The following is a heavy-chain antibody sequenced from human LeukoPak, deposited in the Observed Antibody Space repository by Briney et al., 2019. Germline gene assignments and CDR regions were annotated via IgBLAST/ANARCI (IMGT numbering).Heavy chain of an antibody. Sequence: PGGSLRLSCAASGFTFSSYGMHWVRQAPGKGLEWVAVIWYDGSNKYYADSVKGRFTISRDNSKNTLYLQMNSLRAEDTAVCYCAKGGYYDSSGPRAFDIWGQGTMVTVSS. CDR3: AKGGYYDSSGPRAFDI. J-gene: IGHJ3*02. CDR2: IWYDGSNK. CDR1: GFTFSSYG. V-gene: IGHV3-33*06. D-gene: IGHD3-22*01.